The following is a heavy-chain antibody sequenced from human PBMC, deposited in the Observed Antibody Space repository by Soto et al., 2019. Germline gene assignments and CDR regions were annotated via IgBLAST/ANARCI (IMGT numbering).Heavy chain of an antibody. CDR1: GGSISSYY. Sequence: SETLSLTCTVSGGSISSYYWSWIRQPAGKGLEWIGRIYTSGSTNYTPSLKSRVTMSVDTTKNQFSLKLSSVTAADTAVYYCARERQLLYYFDYWGQGTLVTVSS. D-gene: IGHD2-2*01. V-gene: IGHV4-4*07. J-gene: IGHJ4*02. CDR3: ARERQLLYYFDY. CDR2: IYTSGST.